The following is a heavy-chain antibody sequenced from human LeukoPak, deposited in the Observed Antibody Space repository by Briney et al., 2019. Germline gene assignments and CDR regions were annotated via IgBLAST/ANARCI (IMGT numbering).Heavy chain of an antibody. Sequence: PGGSLRLSCAASGFTFSSYAMHWVRQAPGKGLEWVAVISYDGSNKYYADSVKGRFTISRDNSKNTLYLQMNSLRAEDTAVYYCAKPEDRIAARPGPANWGQGTLVTVSS. V-gene: IGHV3-30-3*01. J-gene: IGHJ4*02. CDR2: ISYDGSNK. CDR3: AKPEDRIAARPGPAN. D-gene: IGHD6-6*01. CDR1: GFTFSSYA.